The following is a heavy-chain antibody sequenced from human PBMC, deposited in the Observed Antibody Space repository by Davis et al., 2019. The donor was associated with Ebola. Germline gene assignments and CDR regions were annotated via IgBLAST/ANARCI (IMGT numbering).Heavy chain of an antibody. J-gene: IGHJ5*02. D-gene: IGHD3-22*01. CDR2: IYLTGKT. CDR3: AKAYDSSGYAWFGP. CDR1: GYSIGRGYY. Sequence: MPSETLSLTCTVSGYSIGRGYYWGWIRQPPGKGLEWIGSIYLTGKTYYNPSLKSRITISVDTSKNQFSLKLSSVTAADTAVYFCAKAYDSSGYAWFGPWGQGTLVTVSS. V-gene: IGHV4-38-2*02.